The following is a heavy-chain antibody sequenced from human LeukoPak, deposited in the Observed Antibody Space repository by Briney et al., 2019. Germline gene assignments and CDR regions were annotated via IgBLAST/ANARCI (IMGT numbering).Heavy chain of an antibody. J-gene: IGHJ4*02. Sequence: PGGSLRLSCAASGFTFSSYAMSWVRQAPGKGLEWVSAISGSGGSTYYADSVKGRFTISRDNSKNTLYLQINSPRAEDTAVYYCAKDHLPGIVVADRDYWGQGTLVTVSS. CDR3: AKDHLPGIVVADRDY. V-gene: IGHV3-23*01. CDR1: GFTFSSYA. CDR2: ISGSGGST. D-gene: IGHD6-19*01.